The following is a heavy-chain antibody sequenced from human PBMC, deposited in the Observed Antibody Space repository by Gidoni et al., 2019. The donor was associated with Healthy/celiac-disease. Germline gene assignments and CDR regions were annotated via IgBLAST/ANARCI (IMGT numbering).Heavy chain of an antibody. V-gene: IGHV1-2*02. CDR1: GYTFTGYY. CDR2: INPKSGGT. Sequence: QVQLVQSGAEVKKPGASVKVSCKASGYTFTGYYMHWVRQATGHGLEWMGWINPKSGGTNYAQKCQGRVTMTRDTSISKAYMELSRLRSDDTAVYYCAREGGGFDYWGQGTLVTVSS. CDR3: AREGGGFDY. J-gene: IGHJ4*02. D-gene: IGHD1-26*01.